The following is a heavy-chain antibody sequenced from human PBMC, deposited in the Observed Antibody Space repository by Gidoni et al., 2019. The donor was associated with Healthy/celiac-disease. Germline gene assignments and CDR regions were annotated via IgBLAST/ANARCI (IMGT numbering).Heavy chain of an antibody. CDR2: ISSSSSYI. CDR1: GFTFSSYS. CDR3: ARWDFVPHYYDSSGYSGRNAFDI. V-gene: IGHV3-21*01. Sequence: EVQLVESGGGLVKPGGSLRLSCAASGFTFSSYSMNWVRQAPGKGLEWVSSISSSSSYIYYADSVKGRFTISRDNAKNSLYLQMNSLRAEDTAVYYCARWDFVPHYYDSSGYSGRNAFDIWGQGTMVTVSS. J-gene: IGHJ3*02. D-gene: IGHD3-22*01.